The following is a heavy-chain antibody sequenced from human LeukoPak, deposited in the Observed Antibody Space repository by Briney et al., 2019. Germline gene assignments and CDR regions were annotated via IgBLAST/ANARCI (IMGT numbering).Heavy chain of an antibody. CDR2: IYTDGRT. Sequence: SGGSLRLSCAASGFPVSTKYMTWVRQAPGKGLEWASTIYTDGRTYYADSVKGRFTVSRDNAKNSLYLQMNSLRAEDTAVYYCARIIVVIIPGYMDVWGKGTTVTISS. D-gene: IGHD3-22*01. CDR3: ARIIVVIIPGYMDV. J-gene: IGHJ6*03. V-gene: IGHV3-66*01. CDR1: GFPVSTKY.